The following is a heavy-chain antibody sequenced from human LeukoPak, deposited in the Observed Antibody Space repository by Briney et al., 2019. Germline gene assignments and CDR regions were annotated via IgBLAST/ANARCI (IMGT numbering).Heavy chain of an antibody. J-gene: IGHJ4*02. CDR3: SRGLDSRKLGY. CDR2: IHTSGML. CDR1: GASFNSDDQN. Sequence: PSETLSLTCTVSGASFNSDDQNWNWNPQSPGKDLEWIRSIHTSGMLYNNPSLESRVTMSRDTSKNQFSLNLNSVTAADTAVYFCSRGLDSRKLGYWGQGILVTVPS. V-gene: IGHV4-31*03. D-gene: IGHD3-22*01.